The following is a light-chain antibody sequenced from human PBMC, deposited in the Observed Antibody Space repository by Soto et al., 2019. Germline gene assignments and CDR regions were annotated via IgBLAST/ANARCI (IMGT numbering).Light chain of an antibody. CDR2: AAS. CDR1: HDISTC. V-gene: IGKV1-39*01. J-gene: IGKJ5*01. CDR3: QQSYSTPPLT. Sequence: DIQITQSPSSLSASVGDRVTIICQSSHDISTCLNWYQQKPGKAPKLLIYAASSLQSGVPSRFSGSGSGTDFTLTISSLQPEDFATYYCQQSYSTPPLTFGQGTRLEIK.